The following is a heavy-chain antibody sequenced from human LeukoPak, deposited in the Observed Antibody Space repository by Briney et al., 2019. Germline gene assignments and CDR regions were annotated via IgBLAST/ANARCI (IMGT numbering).Heavy chain of an antibody. V-gene: IGHV1-46*01. CDR2: INPSGGST. CDR3: ARDRSGDGHNNWFDP. Sequence: GASVKVSCKASGYTFTSYYMHWVRQAPGQGLEWMGIINPSGGSTSYAQKFQGRVTMTRDTSTSTVYMELSSLRSEDTAVYYCARDRSGDGHNNWFDPWGQGTLVTVSS. CDR1: GYTFTSYY. J-gene: IGHJ5*02. D-gene: IGHD5-24*01.